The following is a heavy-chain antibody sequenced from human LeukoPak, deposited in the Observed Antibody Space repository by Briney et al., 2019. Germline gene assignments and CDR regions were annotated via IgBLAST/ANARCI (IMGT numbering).Heavy chain of an antibody. J-gene: IGHJ4*02. V-gene: IGHV3-23*01. D-gene: IGHD3-10*01. CDR3: AKERKEVVLLWFGELGS. CDR1: GFTFSSYG. CDR2: ISGSGDGT. Sequence: GGSLRLSCAASGFTFSSYGMHWVRQAPGKGLEWVSAISGSGDGTYYADSVKGRFTISRDNSRNTVFLQINSLRAEDTAVYYCAKERKEVVLLWFGELGSWGQGTLVTVSS.